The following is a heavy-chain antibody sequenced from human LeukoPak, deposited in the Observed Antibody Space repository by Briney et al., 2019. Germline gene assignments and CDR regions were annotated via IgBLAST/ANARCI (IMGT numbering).Heavy chain of an antibody. CDR1: GGSISSGDYY. CDR2: IYYSGST. D-gene: IGHD4-17*01. J-gene: IGHJ4*02. CDR3: ARDSAAYGAFDY. V-gene: IGHV4-30-4*01. Sequence: PSQTLSLTCTVSGGSISSGDYYWSWIRQPPGKSLEWIGYIYYSGSTYYNPSLKSRVTISVDTSKNQFSLKLSSVTAADTAVYYCARDSAAYGAFDYWGQGTLVTVSS.